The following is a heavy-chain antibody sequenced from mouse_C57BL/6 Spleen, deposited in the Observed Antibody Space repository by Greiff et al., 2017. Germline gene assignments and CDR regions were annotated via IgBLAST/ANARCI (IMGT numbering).Heavy chain of an antibody. V-gene: IGHV1-54*01. CDR2: INPGSGGT. J-gene: IGHJ2*01. CDR3: ARGGIAHFDD. CDR1: GYAFTNYL. Sequence: QVQLQQSGAELVRPGTSVKVSCKASGYAFTNYLIEWVKQRPGQGLEWIGVINPGSGGTNYNEKFKGKATLTADKSASTAYMQLSGLTSKDSAVYFCARGGIAHFDDWGQGTTLTVSS.